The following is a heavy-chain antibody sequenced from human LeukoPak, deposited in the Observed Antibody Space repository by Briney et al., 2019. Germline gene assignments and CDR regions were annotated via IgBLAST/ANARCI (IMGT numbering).Heavy chain of an antibody. J-gene: IGHJ4*02. Sequence: GGSLRLSCAASGFTFSGSAMHWARQASGKGLEWVGRIRSKANSYATAYAASVKGRFTISRDDSKNTAYLQMNSLKTEDTAVYYCTNAPLGYCTNGVCYWGQGTLVTVSS. CDR3: TNAPLGYCTNGVCY. D-gene: IGHD2-8*01. V-gene: IGHV3-73*01. CDR2: IRSKANSYAT. CDR1: GFTFSGSA.